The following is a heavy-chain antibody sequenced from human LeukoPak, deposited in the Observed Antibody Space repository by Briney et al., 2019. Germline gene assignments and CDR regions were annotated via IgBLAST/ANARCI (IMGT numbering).Heavy chain of an antibody. Sequence: GGSLRLSCAASGFNFSNYWMHWARQAPGKGLVWVSHINTDGSSATYGDPAKGRFTVSRDDAKNTLFLQMSSLTVDDMAVYYCARGTAETAGIDYWGQGTLVTVSS. D-gene: IGHD6-13*01. J-gene: IGHJ4*02. CDR3: ARGTAETAGIDY. CDR2: INTDGSSA. V-gene: IGHV3-74*01. CDR1: GFNFSNYW.